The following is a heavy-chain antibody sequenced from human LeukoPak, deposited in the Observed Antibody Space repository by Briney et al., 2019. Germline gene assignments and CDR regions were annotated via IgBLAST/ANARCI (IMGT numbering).Heavy chain of an antibody. D-gene: IGHD6-19*01. Sequence: GGSLRLSCAASGFTFNAYSMTWVRQAPGKGLECIASVTGSGNSRVFADSVKGRFSISRDNAKNSLDLQLNNLSTEDTATYYCARVRYDSGWFDYWGQGTLVTVSS. CDR1: GFTFNAYS. V-gene: IGHV3-48*04. CDR3: ARVRYDSGWFDY. CDR2: VTGSGNSR. J-gene: IGHJ5*01.